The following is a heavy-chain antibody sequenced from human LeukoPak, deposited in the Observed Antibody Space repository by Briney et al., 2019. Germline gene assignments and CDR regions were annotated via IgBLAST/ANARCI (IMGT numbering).Heavy chain of an antibody. CDR2: ISASGGTT. D-gene: IGHD2-2*01. CDR1: GFTFNNYA. Sequence: GGSLRLSCAASGFTFNNYAMSLVRPAPGKGLEVVSAISASGGTTYYADSVKGRLTISRDNSENTLFLQMHSLRAEDTAVYYCAKEPREYCSSTSCPNWFDSWGQGTLVTVSS. V-gene: IGHV3-23*01. CDR3: AKEPREYCSSTSCPNWFDS. J-gene: IGHJ5*01.